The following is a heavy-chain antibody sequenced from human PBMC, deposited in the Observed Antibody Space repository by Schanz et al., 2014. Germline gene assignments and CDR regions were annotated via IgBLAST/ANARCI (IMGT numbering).Heavy chain of an antibody. D-gene: IGHD6-13*01. CDR3: ARGLIAAAGGAFDY. J-gene: IGHJ4*02. CDR2: IGTSGGT. CDR1: GFAFSSFA. V-gene: IGHV3-23*01. Sequence: EVQLMESGGGLVKPGGSLRLSCVASGFAFSSFAMTWVRQAPGRGLEWVSTIGTSGGTNYAESVKGRFTISRVNSKNTLYLQMNSLRAGDAAVYYCARGLIAAAGGAFDYWGQGTLVAVSS.